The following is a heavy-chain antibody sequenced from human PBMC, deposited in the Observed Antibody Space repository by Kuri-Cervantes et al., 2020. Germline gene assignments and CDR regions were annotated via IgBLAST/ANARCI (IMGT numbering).Heavy chain of an antibody. J-gene: IGHJ1*01. Sequence: ASVKVSCKASGGTFSNYAITWVRQAPGQGLEWMGWISHYNYKTEYAQKFQGRVVVTTDTSTSTVYMEMWSLKSDDTAVYYCARTLGAFEVWGQGTLVTVSS. CDR1: GGTFSNYA. CDR3: ARTLGAFEV. CDR2: ISHYNYKT. D-gene: IGHD7-27*01. V-gene: IGHV1-18*01.